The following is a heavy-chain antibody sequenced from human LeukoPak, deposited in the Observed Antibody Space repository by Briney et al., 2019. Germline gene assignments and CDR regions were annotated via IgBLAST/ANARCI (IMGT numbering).Heavy chain of an antibody. Sequence: HPGRSLRLSCAASGFTFSSYAMHWVRQAPGKGLEWVAVISYDGSNKYYADSVKGRFTISRDNSKNTLYLQMNSLRAEDTAVYYYAREPGQYYDILTGYYPPPNYFDYWGQGTLVTVSS. D-gene: IGHD3-9*01. CDR2: ISYDGSNK. V-gene: IGHV3-30*04. CDR3: AREPGQYYDILTGYYPPPNYFDY. J-gene: IGHJ4*02. CDR1: GFTFSSYA.